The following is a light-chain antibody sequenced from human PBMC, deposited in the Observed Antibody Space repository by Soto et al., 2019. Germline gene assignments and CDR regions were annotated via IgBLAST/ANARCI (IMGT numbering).Light chain of an antibody. V-gene: IGKV3-15*01. CDR3: QQYNNWSRT. CDR1: QSVSSN. Sequence: EIVMTQSPATLSVSPGERATLSCRASQSVSSNLAWYQQKPGQAPRLLIYGASTRATGIPARFSGSGSGTEFTLTISSLQSEDFAVYYCQQYNNWSRTFCQGTKVDIK. J-gene: IGKJ1*01. CDR2: GAS.